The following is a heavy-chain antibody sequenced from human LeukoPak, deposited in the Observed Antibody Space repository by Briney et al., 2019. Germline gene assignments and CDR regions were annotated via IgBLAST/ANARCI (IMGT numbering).Heavy chain of an antibody. V-gene: IGHV4-38-2*02. D-gene: IGHD2-8*01. CDR3: AKNAYYCIDV. Sequence: PSETLSLTCTVSGYSISTGYYWDWIRQPPGKGLEWIGTFYHGGSTHYNPSLKSRVTISVDTSKNQFSLNLTSVTAADTAVYYCAKNAYYCIDVWGKGTTVVVSS. J-gene: IGHJ6*03. CDR1: GYSISTGYY. CDR2: FYHGGST.